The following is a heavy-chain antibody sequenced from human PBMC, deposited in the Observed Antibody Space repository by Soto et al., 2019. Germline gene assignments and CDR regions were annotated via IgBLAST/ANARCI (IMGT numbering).Heavy chain of an antibody. J-gene: IGHJ4*02. D-gene: IGHD6-6*01. V-gene: IGHV4-34*01. CDR2: INHSGST. Sequence: SETLSLTCAVYGGSFGVYYWSWIRHPPGKGLEWIGEINHSGSTNYNPSPKSRVTISVDTSKNQFSLKLSSVTAADTAVYYCARGPRIAARFYIYWGRGTLVTVSS. CDR3: ARGPRIAARFYIY. CDR1: GGSFGVYY.